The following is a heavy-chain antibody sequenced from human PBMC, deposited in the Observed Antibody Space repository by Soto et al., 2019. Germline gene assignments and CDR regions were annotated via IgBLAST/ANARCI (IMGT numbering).Heavy chain of an antibody. J-gene: IGHJ6*02. CDR2: IYDTGISGYTPST. Sequence: SETLSLTCTVSGGSITSSYWGWTRRPPGKGLEWIAYIYDTGISGYTPSTSYNPSLNSRVTMSVDTSKSQFSLKLTSVTAADTAVYYCARGEDAFFYYGLDVWGQGITVTVSS. CDR1: GGSITSSY. CDR3: ARGEDAFFYYGLDV. V-gene: IGHV4-59*01.